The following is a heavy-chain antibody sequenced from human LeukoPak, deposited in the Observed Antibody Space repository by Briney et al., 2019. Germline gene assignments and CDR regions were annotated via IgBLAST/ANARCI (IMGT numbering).Heavy chain of an antibody. CDR1: GYTFTSYY. V-gene: IGHV1-46*01. J-gene: IGHJ6*02. D-gene: IGHD2-21*02. CDR2: INPSGGST. CDR3: ASPRDSLDSYYGMDV. Sequence: ASVKVSCKASGYTFTSYYMHWVRQAPGQGLEWMGIINPSGGSTSYAQKFQGRVTITRDTSASTAYMELSSLRSEDTAVYYCASPRDSLDSYYGMDVWGQGTTVTVSS.